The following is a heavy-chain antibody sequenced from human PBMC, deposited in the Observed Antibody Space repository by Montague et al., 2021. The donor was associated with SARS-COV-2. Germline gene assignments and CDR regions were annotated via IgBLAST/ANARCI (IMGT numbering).Heavy chain of an antibody. Sequence: SETLSLTCTVSGGSIGGYYWSWFRQSAGKGLEWIGRIYNSGSTSYNPSLKSRVTMSVDTSKNQFSLKLSSVTAADTAVYYCVRDQGRSNWNYPDYWGQGTLVTVS. J-gene: IGHJ4*02. CDR1: GGSIGGYY. V-gene: IGHV4-4*07. D-gene: IGHD1-20*01. CDR3: VRDQGRSNWNYPDY. CDR2: IYNSGST.